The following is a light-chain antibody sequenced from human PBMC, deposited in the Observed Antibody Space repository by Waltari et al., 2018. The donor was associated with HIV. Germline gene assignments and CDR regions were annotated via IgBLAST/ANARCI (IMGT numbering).Light chain of an antibody. CDR1: RTVFSFSDIRNY. J-gene: IGKJ4*01. V-gene: IGKV4-1*01. Sequence: DIVMHLSPASLAVSLGERATFNCRSSRTVFSFSDIRNYLAWYQQKPGQSPKVLIYWASTLQSGVPDRFSASGSGTNFSLTISSLQAADVAVYYCQQYYTVRPTFGGGTKVEIK. CDR2: WAS. CDR3: QQYYTVRPT.